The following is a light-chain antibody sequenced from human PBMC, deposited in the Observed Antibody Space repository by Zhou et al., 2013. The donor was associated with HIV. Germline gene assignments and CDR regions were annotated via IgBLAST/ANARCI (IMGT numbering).Light chain of an antibody. CDR1: QGISNY. CDR2: AAS. V-gene: IGKV1-27*01. CDR3: QKYDSAPRT. J-gene: IGKJ1*01. Sequence: DIQMTQSPSSLSASVGDRVTITCRASQGISNYLAWYQQKPGKVPKLLIYAASTLQSGVPSRFSGSGSGTHFTLTISSLQAEDVATYYCQKYDSAPRTFGQGTEVEIK.